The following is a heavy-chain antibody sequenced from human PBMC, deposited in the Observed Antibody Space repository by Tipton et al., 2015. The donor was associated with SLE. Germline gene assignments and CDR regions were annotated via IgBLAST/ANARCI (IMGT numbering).Heavy chain of an antibody. Sequence: SLRLSCAASGFTFSSYSMNWVRQAPGKGLEWVSSISSSSSTIYYADSVKGRFTISRDNAKNSLYLQMNSLRAEDTAVYYCARDRMRYSSDYWGQGTLVTVSS. CDR3: ARDRMRYSSDY. CDR2: ISSSSSTI. V-gene: IGHV3-48*01. CDR1: GFTFSSYS. D-gene: IGHD6-13*01. J-gene: IGHJ4*02.